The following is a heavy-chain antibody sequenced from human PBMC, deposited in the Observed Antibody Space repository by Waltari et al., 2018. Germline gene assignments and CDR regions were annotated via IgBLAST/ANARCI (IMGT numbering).Heavy chain of an antibody. V-gene: IGHV4-34*02. CDR1: GRFFRDYN. Sequence: QVQLQQCGAGLLKPSETLSLTCDAYGRFFRDYNWSRIRQPPGRGLEWIGEIHHSGNTNYNPSLKSRVIVSIDTSKDQFSLKLTSVTAADTAVYYCARLVVVRSAVGAYYFDYWGQGTLVTVSS. D-gene: IGHD2-15*01. CDR3: ARLVVVRSAVGAYYFDY. J-gene: IGHJ4*02. CDR2: IHHSGNT.